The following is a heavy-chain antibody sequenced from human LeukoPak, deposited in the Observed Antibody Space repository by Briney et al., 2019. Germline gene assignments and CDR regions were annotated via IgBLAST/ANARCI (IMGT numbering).Heavy chain of an antibody. CDR2: IYSNGNT. D-gene: IGHD4-17*01. Sequence: SETLSLTCTVSGGSISSSSYYWGWIRQSPEKGLDWIGSIYSNGNTYYNPSVKSRVTMSVDTSKNQFSLKLTSMTAAETAVYYCARSATVTTGYFDYWGQGALVNVSS. CDR1: GGSISSSSYY. J-gene: IGHJ4*02. V-gene: IGHV4-39*07. CDR3: ARSATVTTGYFDY.